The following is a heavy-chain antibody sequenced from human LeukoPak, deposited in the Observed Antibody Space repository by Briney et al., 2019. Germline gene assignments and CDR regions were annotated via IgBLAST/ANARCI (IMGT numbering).Heavy chain of an antibody. D-gene: IGHD4-23*01. Sequence: GGSLRLSCAASGFTFSSYSMNWVRQAPGKGLEWVSSISSSSSYIYYADSVKGRFTISRDNAKNSLYLQMNSLRAEDTAVYYCARDIYVDYGGQPLDYWGQGTLVTVSS. CDR2: ISSSSSYI. CDR1: GFTFSSYS. J-gene: IGHJ4*02. V-gene: IGHV3-21*01. CDR3: ARDIYVDYGGQPLDY.